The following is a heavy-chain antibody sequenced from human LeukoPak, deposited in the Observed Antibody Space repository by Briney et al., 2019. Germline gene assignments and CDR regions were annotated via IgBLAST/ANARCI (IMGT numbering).Heavy chain of an antibody. CDR2: INPNSGGP. D-gene: IGHD6-13*01. J-gene: IGHJ6*02. Sequence: ASLKVSCKPSGYTFTAYYIHWVRQAPGQRLEWLGWINPNSGGPNYAQKFRGRVTMTRDTSIRTVYMDLSRLTSDDTAVYYCARDRYSSSWCGMDIWGQGTTVTVSS. CDR1: GYTFTAYY. CDR3: ARDRYSSSWCGMDI. V-gene: IGHV1-2*02.